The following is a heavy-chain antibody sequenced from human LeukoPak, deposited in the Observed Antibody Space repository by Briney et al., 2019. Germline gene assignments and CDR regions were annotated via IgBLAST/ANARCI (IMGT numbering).Heavy chain of an antibody. CDR1: GFTFTSSA. D-gene: IGHD1-7*01. J-gene: IGHJ6*02. CDR3: AATSGITGTTNDYYYGMDV. V-gene: IGHV1-58*01. CDR2: IVVGSGNT. Sequence: SVKVSCKASGFTFTSSAVQWVRQARGQRLEWMGWIVVGSGNTNYAQKFQERVTITRDMSTSTAYMELSSLRSEDTAVYYCAATSGITGTTNDYYYGMDVWGQGTTVTVSS.